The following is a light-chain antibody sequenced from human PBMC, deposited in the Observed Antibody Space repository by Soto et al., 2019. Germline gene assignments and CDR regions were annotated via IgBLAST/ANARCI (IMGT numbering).Light chain of an antibody. CDR2: DAS. CDR1: QSVSSF. J-gene: IGKJ4*01. V-gene: IGKV3-11*01. Sequence: EIVLTQSPATLSLSPGDRATLSCRASQSVSSFLAWYQQKPGQAPRLLIYDASNRATGIPARFSGSGSGTDFTLTISSLEPEVFAVYYCQQRSTWPGTFGGGAKVEIK. CDR3: QQRSTWPGT.